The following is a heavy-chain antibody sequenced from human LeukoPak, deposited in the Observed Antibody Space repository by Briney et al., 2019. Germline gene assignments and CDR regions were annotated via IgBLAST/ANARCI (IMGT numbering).Heavy chain of an antibody. Sequence: SETLSLTCAVYGGSFSGYYWSWIRQPPGKGLEWIGEINHSGSTNYNPSLKSRVTMSVDTSKNQFSLKLSSVTAADTAVYYCARGYYDSSGYYPSRTYYFDYWGQGTLVTVSS. J-gene: IGHJ4*02. V-gene: IGHV4-34*01. D-gene: IGHD3-22*01. CDR3: ARGYYDSSGYYPSRTYYFDY. CDR1: GGSFSGYY. CDR2: INHSGST.